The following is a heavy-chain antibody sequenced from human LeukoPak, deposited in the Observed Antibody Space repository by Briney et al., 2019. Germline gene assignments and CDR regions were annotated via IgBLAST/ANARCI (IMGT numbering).Heavy chain of an antibody. J-gene: IGHJ4*02. D-gene: IGHD3-22*01. CDR2: TSGSGGFT. CDR1: GFTFSRHA. V-gene: IGHV3-23*01. CDR3: ATAYYYDSRGYDPLDY. Sequence: GGSLRLSCAASGFTFSRHAMSWVRQAPGKGLEWVSGTSGSGGFTYYADSVKGRFTISRDNSKNTLYLQMNSLRAEDTAVYYCATAYYYDSRGYDPLDYWGQGTLVTVSS.